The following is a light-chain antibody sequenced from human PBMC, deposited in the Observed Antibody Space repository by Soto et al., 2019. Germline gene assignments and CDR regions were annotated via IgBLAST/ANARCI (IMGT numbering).Light chain of an antibody. CDR1: QVISSY. Sequence: DIQSTQSPSFLSASVGDRVTITCRASQVISSYLAWYQQRPGKAPKLLIYAASTLQSGVPSRFSGSRSGTEFTLTISSLQPEDFATYYCQQLNSYPITFGQGTRLEI. CDR3: QQLNSYPIT. V-gene: IGKV1-9*01. CDR2: AAS. J-gene: IGKJ5*01.